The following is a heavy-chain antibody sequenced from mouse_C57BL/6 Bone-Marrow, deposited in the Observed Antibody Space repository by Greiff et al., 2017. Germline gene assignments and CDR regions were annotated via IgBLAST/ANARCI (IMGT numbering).Heavy chain of an antibody. CDR3: ARHSSGYDFDY. D-gene: IGHD3-2*02. CDR1: GFTFSDYG. V-gene: IGHV5-17*01. CDR2: ISSGSSTI. Sequence: EVMLVESGGGLVKPGGSLKLSCAASGFTFSDYGMHWVRQAPEKGLEWVAYISSGSSTISYADPVKGRFIISSDYANNTLFMQMTSLSSENTAMDYCARHSSGYDFDYWGQGTTLTVAS. J-gene: IGHJ2*01.